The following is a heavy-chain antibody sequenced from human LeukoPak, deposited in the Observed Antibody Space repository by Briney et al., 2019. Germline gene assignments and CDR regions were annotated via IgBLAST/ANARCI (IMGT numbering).Heavy chain of an antibody. CDR1: GYSISSGHY. CDR2: LNHRGTT. D-gene: IGHD3-10*01. J-gene: IGHJ4*02. V-gene: IGHV4-38-2*02. Sequence: SETLSLTCSVSGYSISSGHYWGCIRQSPGKGLEWIGSLNHRGTTYYNPSVKSRVSTSVDTTKNRFALLPASVTTAHPTVYFCARGRPSGYFDYWGQGTPV. CDR3: ARGRPSGYFDY.